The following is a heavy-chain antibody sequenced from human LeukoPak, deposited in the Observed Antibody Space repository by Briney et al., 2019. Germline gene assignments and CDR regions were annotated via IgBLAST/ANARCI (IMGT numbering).Heavy chain of an antibody. D-gene: IGHD1-26*01. CDR1: GFTFSSYA. J-gene: IGHJ4*02. CDR2: ISGSGGST. CDR3: ITNGGSSWRGY. Sequence: GGSLRLSCAASGFTFSSYAMSWVRQAPGKGLEWVSAISGSGGSTYYADSVKGRFTISRDNSKNTLYLQMNSLKTEDTAVYYCITNGGSSWRGYWGQGTLVTVSS. V-gene: IGHV3-23*01.